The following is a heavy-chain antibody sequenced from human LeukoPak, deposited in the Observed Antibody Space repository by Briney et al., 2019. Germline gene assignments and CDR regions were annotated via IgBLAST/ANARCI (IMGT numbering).Heavy chain of an antibody. J-gene: IGHJ4*02. CDR1: GFTFSDYY. V-gene: IGHV3-11*01. Sequence: GSLRLSCAASGFTFSDYYMSWIRQAPGKGLEWISYISSSSDTIYYADSVKGRFTISRDNAKRSLYLQMSSLRAEDTAVYYCARSRGEVGATMSWSDYWGQGTLVTVSS. D-gene: IGHD1-26*01. CDR3: ARSRGEVGATMSWSDY. CDR2: ISSSSDTI.